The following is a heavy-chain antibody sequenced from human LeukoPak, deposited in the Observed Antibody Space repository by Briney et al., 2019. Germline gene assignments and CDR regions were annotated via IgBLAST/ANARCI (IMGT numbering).Heavy chain of an antibody. CDR2: ISYDGSNK. CDR3: AREHGGSYNHRDAFDI. D-gene: IGHD1-26*01. J-gene: IGHJ3*02. CDR1: GFTFSSYA. V-gene: IGHV3-30-3*01. Sequence: GGSLRLSCAASGFTFSSYAMHWVRQAPGKGLEWVAVISYDGSNKYYADSVKGRFTISRDNSKNTLYLQMNSLRAEDTAVYYCAREHGGSYNHRDAFDIWGQGTMVTVSS.